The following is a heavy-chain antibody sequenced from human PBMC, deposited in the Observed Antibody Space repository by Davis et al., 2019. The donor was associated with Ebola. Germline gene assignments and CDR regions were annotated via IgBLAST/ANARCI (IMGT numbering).Heavy chain of an antibody. CDR2: ISSSSSYI. CDR1: GFTFSSYS. V-gene: IGHV3-21*01. CDR3: ARDGEYSSGWPYFDY. Sequence: GESLKISCAASGFTFSSYSMNWVRQAPGKGLEWVSSISSSSSYIYYADSVKGRFTISRDNAKNSLYLQMNSLRAEDTAVYYCARDGEYSSGWPYFDYWGQGTLVTVSS. D-gene: IGHD6-19*01. J-gene: IGHJ4*02.